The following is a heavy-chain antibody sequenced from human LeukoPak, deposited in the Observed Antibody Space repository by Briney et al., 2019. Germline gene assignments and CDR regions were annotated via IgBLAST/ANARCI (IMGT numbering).Heavy chain of an antibody. CDR3: ARTEQQPGWFDP. V-gene: IGHV1-46*01. CDR1: GYTFTSYY. Sequence: ASVKVSCKASGYTFTSYYMHWVRQAPGQGLEWMGIINPSGGSTSYAQKFQGRVTMTRDMSTSTVYMELSSLRSEDTAVYYCARTEQQPGWFDPWGQGTLVTVSS. J-gene: IGHJ5*02. CDR2: INPSGGST. D-gene: IGHD6-13*01.